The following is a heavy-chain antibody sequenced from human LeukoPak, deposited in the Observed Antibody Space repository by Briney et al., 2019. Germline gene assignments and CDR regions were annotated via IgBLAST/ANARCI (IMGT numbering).Heavy chain of an antibody. Sequence: VASVKVSCKASGYTFTGYYMHWVRQAPGQGLEWMGWINPNSGGTNYAQKFQGRVTMTRDTSISTAYMELSRLRSDDTAVYYCARDGLYSTIFGVVIMPFDYWGQGTLVTVSS. CDR1: GYTFTGYY. D-gene: IGHD3-3*01. J-gene: IGHJ4*02. CDR2: INPNSGGT. V-gene: IGHV1-2*02. CDR3: ARDGLYSTIFGVVIMPFDY.